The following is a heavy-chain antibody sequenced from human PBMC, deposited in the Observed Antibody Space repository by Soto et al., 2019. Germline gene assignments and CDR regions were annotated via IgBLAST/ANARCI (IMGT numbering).Heavy chain of an antibody. Sequence: PSETLSLTCTFSGGSISRYYWSWIRQPPGKGLEWIGYMYNTGSTIYNPSLKSRVTISVDTSKNQFSLKLTSVTAADTALYYCARDYFDSSDYTTNWFDPWGQGALVTVS. J-gene: IGHJ5*02. CDR2: MYNTGST. CDR1: GGSISRYY. V-gene: IGHV4-59*08. D-gene: IGHD3-22*01. CDR3: ARDYFDSSDYTTNWFDP.